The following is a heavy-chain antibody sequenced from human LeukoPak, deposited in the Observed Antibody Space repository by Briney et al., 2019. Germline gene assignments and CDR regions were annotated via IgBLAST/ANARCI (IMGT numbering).Heavy chain of an antibody. CDR2: INTDGSST. D-gene: IGHD6-13*01. J-gene: IGHJ4*02. CDR3: TTDLGYSSSAANNDY. Sequence: GGSLRLSCAASGFTFSSYWIHWVRQAPGKGLVWVSRINTDGSSTSYADSVKGRFTISRDDSKNTLYLQMNSLKTEDTAVYYCTTDLGYSSSAANNDYWGQGTLVTVSS. CDR1: GFTFSSYW. V-gene: IGHV3-74*01.